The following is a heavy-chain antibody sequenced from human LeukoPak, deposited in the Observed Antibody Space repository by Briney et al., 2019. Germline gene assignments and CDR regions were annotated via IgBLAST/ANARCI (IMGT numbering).Heavy chain of an antibody. Sequence: SETLSLTCTVSGGSISSYYWSWIRQPPGKGLEWIGEINHSGSTNYNPSLKSRVTISVDTSKNQFSLKLSSVTAADTAVYYCANRYSSGWYYFDYWGQGTLVTVSS. V-gene: IGHV4-34*01. D-gene: IGHD6-19*01. J-gene: IGHJ4*02. CDR3: ANRYSSGWYYFDY. CDR1: GGSISSYY. CDR2: INHSGST.